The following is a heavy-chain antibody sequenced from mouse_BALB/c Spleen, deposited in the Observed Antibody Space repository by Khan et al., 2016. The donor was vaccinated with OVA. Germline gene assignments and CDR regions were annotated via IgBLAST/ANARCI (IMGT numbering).Heavy chain of an antibody. CDR3: ARSYDGAWFAY. J-gene: IGHJ3*01. D-gene: IGHD1-1*01. CDR2: IYPGSGST. V-gene: IGHV1-77*01. Sequence: QVQLKQSGPELVKPGTSVKMSCKASGYTFTDYVISWVKQRTGQGLEWIGEIYPGSGSTYYNGKFKGKATLTADKSSNTAYMQPSSLTSEDSAVYFCARSYDGAWFAYWGQGTLVTVSA. CDR1: GYTFTDYV.